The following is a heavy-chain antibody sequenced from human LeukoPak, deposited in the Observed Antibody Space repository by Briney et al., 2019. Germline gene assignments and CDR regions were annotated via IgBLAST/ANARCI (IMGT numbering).Heavy chain of an antibody. V-gene: IGHV1-18*01. J-gene: IGHJ3*02. CDR2: ITAGNGNT. CDR1: GYNFRNYG. CDR3: ARDSTRGYSYGYNAFDI. D-gene: IGHD5-18*01. Sequence: ASVKVSCKASGYNFRNYGIGWVRQAPRQGLGWMGWITAGNGNTNYATKVQGRVTRTTDTPTSTAYMELRSLRSDDTAVYFCARDSTRGYSYGYNAFDIWGQGTMVTVSS.